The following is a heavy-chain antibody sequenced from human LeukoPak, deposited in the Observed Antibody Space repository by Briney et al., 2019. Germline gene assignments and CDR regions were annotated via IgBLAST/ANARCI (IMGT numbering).Heavy chain of an antibody. D-gene: IGHD4-17*01. CDR2: INHSGST. J-gene: IGHJ4*02. Sequence: PSETLSLTCAVYGEPFNGYYWNWIRQSPGKGLEWIGEINHSGSTNYNPSLKSRVTISVDTSKNQFSLKLNSVTAADTAVYYCARHPYGDYGWKGFDYWGQGTLVTVSS. CDR3: ARHPYGDYGWKGFDY. V-gene: IGHV4-34*01. CDR1: GEPFNGYY.